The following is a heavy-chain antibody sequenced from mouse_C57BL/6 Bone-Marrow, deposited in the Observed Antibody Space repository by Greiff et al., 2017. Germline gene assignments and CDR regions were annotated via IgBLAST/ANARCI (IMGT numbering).Heavy chain of an antibody. CDR2: ISDGGSYT. CDR1: GFTFSSYA. V-gene: IGHV5-4*01. CDR3: ARDELRPAWFAY. D-gene: IGHD1-1*01. J-gene: IGHJ3*01. Sequence: EVHLVESGGGLVKPGGSLKLSCAASGFTFSSYAMSWVRQTPEKRLEWVATISDGGSYTYYPDNVKGRFTISRDNAKNNLYLQMSHLKSEDTAMYYCARDELRPAWFAYWGQGTLVTVSA.